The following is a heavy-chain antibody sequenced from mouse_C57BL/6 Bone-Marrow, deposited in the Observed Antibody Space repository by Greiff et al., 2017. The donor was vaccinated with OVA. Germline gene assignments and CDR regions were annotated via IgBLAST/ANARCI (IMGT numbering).Heavy chain of an antibody. J-gene: IGHJ2*01. Sequence: QVQLQQSGAELARPGASVKLSCKASGYTFTSYGISWVKQRTGQGLEWIGEIYPRSGNTYYNEKFKGKATLTADKSSSTAYMELRSLTSEDSAVYFCARRGAIYSPYFDYWGQGTTLTVSS. CDR1: GYTFTSYG. CDR3: ARRGAIYSPYFDY. V-gene: IGHV1-81*01. CDR2: IYPRSGNT. D-gene: IGHD2-1*01.